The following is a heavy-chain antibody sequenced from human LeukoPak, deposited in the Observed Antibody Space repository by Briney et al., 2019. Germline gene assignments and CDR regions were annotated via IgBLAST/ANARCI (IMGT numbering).Heavy chain of an antibody. J-gene: IGHJ6*02. D-gene: IGHD3-3*01. CDR2: ISYDGSNK. CDR3: AKDGGGSLEWLPPMDV. Sequence: GGSLRLSCAASGFTFSSYAMPWVRQAPGKGLEWVAVISYDGSNKYYADSVKGRFTISRDNSKNTLYLQMNSLRAEDTAVYYCAKDGGGSLEWLPPMDVWGQGTTVTVSS. CDR1: GFTFSSYA. V-gene: IGHV3-30-3*01.